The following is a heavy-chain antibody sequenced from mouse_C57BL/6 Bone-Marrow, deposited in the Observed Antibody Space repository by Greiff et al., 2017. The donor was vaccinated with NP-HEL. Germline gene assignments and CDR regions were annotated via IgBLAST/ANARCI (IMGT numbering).Heavy chain of an antibody. J-gene: IGHJ1*03. CDR2: IDPSDSYT. V-gene: IGHV1-69*01. Sequence: QVQLQQPGAELVMPGASVKLSCKASGYTFTSYWMHWVKQRPGQGLEWIGEIDPSDSYTNYNQKFKGKSTLTVDKSSSTAYMQFSSLTSEDSAIYYCASHYYGREWYFDVWGTGTTVTVSS. D-gene: IGHD1-1*01. CDR1: GYTFTSYW. CDR3: ASHYYGREWYFDV.